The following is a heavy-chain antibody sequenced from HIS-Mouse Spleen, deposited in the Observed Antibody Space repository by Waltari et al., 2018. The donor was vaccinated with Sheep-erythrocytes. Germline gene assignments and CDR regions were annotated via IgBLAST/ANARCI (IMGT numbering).Heavy chain of an antibody. V-gene: IGHV3-21*01. CDR3: ARDTGTDAFDI. CDR2: ISSSSSYI. D-gene: IGHD1-1*01. Sequence: QWVSSISSSSSYIYYADSVKGRFTIPRDNAKNSLYLQMNSLRAEDTAVYYCARDTGTDAFDIWGQGTMVTVSS. J-gene: IGHJ3*02.